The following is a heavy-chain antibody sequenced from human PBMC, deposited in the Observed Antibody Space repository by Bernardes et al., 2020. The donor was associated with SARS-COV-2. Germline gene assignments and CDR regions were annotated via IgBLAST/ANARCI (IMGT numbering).Heavy chain of an antibody. CDR1: GGSISSGSYY. CDR3: ARSTLGDFYYFDY. CDR2: IYTSGST. J-gene: IGHJ4*02. V-gene: IGHV4-61*02. Sequence: SETLSLTCTVSGGSISSGSYYWSWIRQPAGTGLEWIGRIYTSGSTNYNPSLKSRVTISVDTSKNQFSLKLSSVTAADTAVYYCARSTLGDFYYFDYWGQGTLVTVSS. D-gene: IGHD4-17*01.